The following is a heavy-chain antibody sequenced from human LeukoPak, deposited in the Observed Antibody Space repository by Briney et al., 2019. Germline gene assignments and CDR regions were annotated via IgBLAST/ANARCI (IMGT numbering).Heavy chain of an antibody. Sequence: GGSLRLSCAASGFTFSSYAMSWVRQAPGKGLEWVSAVSGSGGSTYYADSVKGRFTISRDNSKNTLYLQMNSLRAEDTAVYYCAKGYNWNPAAGIDYWGQGTLVTVSS. J-gene: IGHJ4*02. CDR1: GFTFSSYA. CDR3: AKGYNWNPAAGIDY. V-gene: IGHV3-23*01. D-gene: IGHD1-20*01. CDR2: VSGSGGST.